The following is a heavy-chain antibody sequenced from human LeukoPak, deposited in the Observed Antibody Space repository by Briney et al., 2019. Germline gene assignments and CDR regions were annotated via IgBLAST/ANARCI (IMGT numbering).Heavy chain of an antibody. V-gene: IGHV3-21*01. CDR1: GFTFSSYS. J-gene: IGHJ5*02. CDR2: TSSSSSYI. D-gene: IGHD5-18*01. Sequence: GGSLRLSCAASGFTFSSYSMNWVRQAPGKGLEWVSSTSSSSSYIYYADSVKGRFTISRDNAKNSLYLQMNSLRAEDTAVYYCAREDTAMVLGFDPWGQGTLVTVSS. CDR3: AREDTAMVLGFDP.